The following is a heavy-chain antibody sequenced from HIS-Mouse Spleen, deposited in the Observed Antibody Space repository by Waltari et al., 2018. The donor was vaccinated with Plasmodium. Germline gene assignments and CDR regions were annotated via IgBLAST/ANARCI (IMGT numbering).Heavy chain of an antibody. J-gene: IGHJ2*01. D-gene: IGHD6-13*01. Sequence: EVQLVESGGGLVQQGGSMRLSCAAPGFTFSSYWMSWVRQAPGKGLEWVANIKQDGSEKYYVDSVKGRFTISRDNAKNSLYLQMNSLRAEDTAVYYCASSWYWYFDLWGRGTLVTVSS. CDR3: ASSWYWYFDL. CDR1: GFTFSSYW. CDR2: IKQDGSEK. V-gene: IGHV3-7*01.